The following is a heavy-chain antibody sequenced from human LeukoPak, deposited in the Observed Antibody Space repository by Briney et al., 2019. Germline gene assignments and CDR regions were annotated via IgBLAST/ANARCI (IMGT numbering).Heavy chain of an antibody. V-gene: IGHV4-30-2*01. D-gene: IGHD3-22*01. CDR1: GGSISSGGYS. J-gene: IGHJ4*02. CDR2: IYHSGST. Sequence: KPSETLSLTSAVSGGSISSGGYSWSWIRQPPGKGLEWIGYIYHSGSTYYNPSLKSRVTISVDRSKNQFSLKLSSVTAADTAVYYCARGKNYYDSSGYYYDYWGQGTLVTVSS. CDR3: ARGKNYYDSSGYYYDY.